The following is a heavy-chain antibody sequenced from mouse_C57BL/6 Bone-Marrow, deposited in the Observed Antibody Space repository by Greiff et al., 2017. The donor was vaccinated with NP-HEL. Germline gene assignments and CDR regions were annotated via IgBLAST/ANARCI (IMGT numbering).Heavy chain of an antibody. CDR2: ISDGGSYT. CDR3: ARDQSTVVEGYYAMDY. Sequence: DVKLVESGGGLVKPGGSLKLSCAASGFTFSSYAMSWVRQTPEKRLEWVATISDGGSYTYYPDNVKGRFTISRDNAKNNLYLQMSHLKSEDTAMYYCARDQSTVVEGYYAMDYWGQGTSVTVSS. CDR1: GFTFSSYA. J-gene: IGHJ4*01. D-gene: IGHD1-1*01. V-gene: IGHV5-4*01.